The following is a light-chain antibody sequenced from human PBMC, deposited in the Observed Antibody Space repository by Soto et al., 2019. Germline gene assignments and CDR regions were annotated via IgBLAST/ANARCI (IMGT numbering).Light chain of an antibody. Sequence: DIQMTQSPSTLSASVGDRVTITCRASQSISSWLAWYQQKPGKAPQFLIFKASSLESGVPSRFSGSGSGTEFPLTISSLQPDDFATYYCQQYNTYPLTFGGGTKVEIK. CDR3: QQYNTYPLT. J-gene: IGKJ4*01. V-gene: IGKV1-5*03. CDR1: QSISSW. CDR2: KAS.